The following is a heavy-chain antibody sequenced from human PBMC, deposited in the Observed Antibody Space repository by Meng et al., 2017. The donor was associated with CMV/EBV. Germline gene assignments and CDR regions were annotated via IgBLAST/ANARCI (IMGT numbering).Heavy chain of an antibody. CDR3: ARVGETIFGVVTHLDH. CDR2: INPNSGDA. CDR1: GYTLTGYS. V-gene: IGHV1-2*02. J-gene: IGHJ4*02. Sequence: ASVKVSCKASGYTLTGYSMHWVRQAPGQGLEWMGWINPNSGDAHYAQKFQGRVTMTRDTSISTAYMEVSSLRSGDTAVYYCARVGETIFGVVTHLDHWGQGTLVTVSS. D-gene: IGHD3-3*01.